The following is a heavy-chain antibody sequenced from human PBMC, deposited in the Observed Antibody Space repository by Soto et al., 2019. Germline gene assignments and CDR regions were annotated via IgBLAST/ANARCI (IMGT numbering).Heavy chain of an antibody. Sequence: SLRLSCAASGFTFSSYAMHWVRQAPGKGLEWVAVISYDGSNKYYADSVKGRFTISRDNSKNTLYLQMNSLRAEDTAVYYCARAFAARQRAFDIWGQGXMVTVSS. CDR3: ARAFAARQRAFDI. CDR1: GFTFSSYA. D-gene: IGHD6-25*01. CDR2: ISYDGSNK. J-gene: IGHJ3*02. V-gene: IGHV3-30-3*01.